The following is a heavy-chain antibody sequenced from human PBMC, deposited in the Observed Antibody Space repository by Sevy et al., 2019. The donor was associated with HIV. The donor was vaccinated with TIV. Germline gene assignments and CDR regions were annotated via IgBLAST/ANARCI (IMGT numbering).Heavy chain of an antibody. CDR2: ISAYNDNT. J-gene: IGHJ5*02. V-gene: IGHV1-18*01. D-gene: IGHD3-10*01. Sequence: ASVKVSCKASGYTFTSYGISWVRQAPGRGLEWMGWISAYNDNTNYAQKLQGRVTMTTDTSTSTAYMELRSLRSDDTAVYYCAREPDYYGSGENWFDPWGQGTLVTVSS. CDR1: GYTFTSYG. CDR3: AREPDYYGSGENWFDP.